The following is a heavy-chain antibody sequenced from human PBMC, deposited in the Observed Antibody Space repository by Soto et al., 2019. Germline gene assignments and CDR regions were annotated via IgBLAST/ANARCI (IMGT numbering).Heavy chain of an antibody. CDR1: GYTFTSYG. CDR2: ITAFSGDT. CDR3: ARVLRIATAGDAFDI. J-gene: IGHJ3*02. D-gene: IGHD6-13*01. Sequence: ASVKVSCKASGYTFTSYGFSWVRQAPGQRLEWMGWITAFSGDTKYAQSLQGRVTMTTDTSTSTAYMELRSLRSDDTAVYYCARVLRIATAGDAFDIWGQGTTVTVSS. V-gene: IGHV1-18*01.